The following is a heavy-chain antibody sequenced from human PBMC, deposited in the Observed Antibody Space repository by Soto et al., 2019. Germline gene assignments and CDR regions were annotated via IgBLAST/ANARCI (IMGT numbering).Heavy chain of an antibody. CDR1: GGTFRNYA. V-gene: IGHV1-69*13. CDR2: VIPIFGTT. D-gene: IGHD2-15*01. J-gene: IGHJ3*02. CDR3: ARRFLQEYGGNHDSLDI. Sequence: GSSVKVSCKASGGTFRNYAFSWVRQAPGQGLEWMGEVIPIFGTTPYAQKFQGRVTITADESTNTAYMKLSSLRSEDTAVYYCARRFLQEYGGNHDSLDIRGQGTMVTVSS.